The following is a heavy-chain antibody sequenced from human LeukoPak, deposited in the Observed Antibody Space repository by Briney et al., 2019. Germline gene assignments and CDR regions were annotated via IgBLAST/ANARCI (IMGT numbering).Heavy chain of an antibody. Sequence: PSETLSLTCAVYGGSFSAYYWSWIRQPPGEGLEWIGEINHSGSTNYNPSLKSRVTISVDTSKNQFSLKLSSVTAADTAVYYCARGGRPQPSGAFDIWGQGTMVTVSS. J-gene: IGHJ3*02. D-gene: IGHD3-10*01. CDR3: ARGGRPQPSGAFDI. CDR1: GGSFSAYY. CDR2: INHSGST. V-gene: IGHV4-34*01.